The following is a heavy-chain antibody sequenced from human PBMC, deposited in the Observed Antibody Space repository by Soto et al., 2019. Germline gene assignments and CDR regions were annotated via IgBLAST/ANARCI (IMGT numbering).Heavy chain of an antibody. D-gene: IGHD3-3*01. CDR3: GRHGRLLSPLGN. CDR2: IYYSGST. CDR1: GGSISSSSYY. Sequence: QLQLQESGPGLVKPSETLSLTCTVSGGSISSSSYYWGWIRQPPGKGLEWIGSIYYSGSTYYNPSLRSRGTISVDTSKNQFSLKLSSVTAADTAGYYCGRHGRLLSPLGNWGQGTLVTVSS. V-gene: IGHV4-39*01. J-gene: IGHJ4*02.